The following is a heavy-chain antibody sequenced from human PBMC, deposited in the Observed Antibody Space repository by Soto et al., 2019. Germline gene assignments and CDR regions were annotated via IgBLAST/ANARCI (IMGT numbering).Heavy chain of an antibody. D-gene: IGHD6-13*01. V-gene: IGHV1-69*01. J-gene: IGHJ4*02. CDR2: IIPYYNTL. CDR1: EGTFNSYA. CDR3: ASGASRWYPYFFDS. Sequence: QAQVVQSGAEVRKPGSSVKLSCKASEGTFNSYAIAWVRQAPGQGLEWMGGIIPYYNTLNYAQKFQDRVTITAHDSTNTVYMELSSLRSDYTAVYFCASGASRWYPYFFDSWAQGTLVTVSS.